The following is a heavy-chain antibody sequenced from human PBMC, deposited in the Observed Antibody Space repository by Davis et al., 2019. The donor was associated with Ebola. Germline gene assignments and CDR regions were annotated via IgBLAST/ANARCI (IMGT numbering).Heavy chain of an antibody. CDR2: ISYDGSNK. V-gene: IGHV3-30-3*01. CDR1: GFTFSSCA. D-gene: IGHD2-21*01. CDR3: AREGGDLYYFDY. Sequence: GESLKISCAASGFTFSSCAMHWVRQAPGKGLEWVAVISYDGSNKYYADSVKGRFTISRDNSKNTLYLQMNSLRAEDTAVYYCAREGGDLYYFDYWGQGTLVTVSS. J-gene: IGHJ4*02.